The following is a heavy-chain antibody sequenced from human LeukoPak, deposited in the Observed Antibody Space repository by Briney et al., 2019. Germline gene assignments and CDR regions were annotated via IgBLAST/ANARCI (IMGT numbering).Heavy chain of an antibody. Sequence: PGGSLRLSCAASGFTVSSNYMSWVRQAPGKGLEWVSVIYSGGSTHYADSVKGRFTISRDNSKNTLYLQMNSLRAEDTAVYYCARIVSSGWPHWYFDLWGRGTLVTFSS. CDR3: ARIVSSGWPHWYFDL. CDR2: IYSGGST. D-gene: IGHD6-19*01. CDR1: GFTVSSNY. J-gene: IGHJ2*01. V-gene: IGHV3-53*01.